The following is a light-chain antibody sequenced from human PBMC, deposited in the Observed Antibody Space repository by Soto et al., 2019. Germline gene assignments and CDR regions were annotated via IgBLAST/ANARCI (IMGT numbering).Light chain of an antibody. CDR1: NSDVGAFDY. CDR2: DVS. CDR3: CAYAGSYTRYV. Sequence: SAPPPPPPPSRAPGQSVTHSRPGNNSDVGAFDYVSWYQQHPGKAPKVMIYDVSKRPSGVPDRFSGSKSGNTASLTVSGLQAEDEADYFCCAYAGSYTRYVFGSGTKVTVL. V-gene: IGLV2-8*01. J-gene: IGLJ1*01.